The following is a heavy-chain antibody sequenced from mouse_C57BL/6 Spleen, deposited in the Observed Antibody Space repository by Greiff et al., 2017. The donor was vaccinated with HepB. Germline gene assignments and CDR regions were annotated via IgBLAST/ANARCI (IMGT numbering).Heavy chain of an antibody. CDR3: AREGLLHAMDY. D-gene: IGHD2-3*01. CDR2: INPSSGYT. V-gene: IGHV1-4*01. Sequence: QVHLQQSGAELARPGASVKMSCKASGYTFTSYTMHWVKQRPGQGLEWIGYINPSSGYTKYNQKFKDKATLTADKSSSTANMQLSSLTSEDSAVYYCAREGLLHAMDYWGQGTSVTVSS. J-gene: IGHJ4*01. CDR1: GYTFTSYT.